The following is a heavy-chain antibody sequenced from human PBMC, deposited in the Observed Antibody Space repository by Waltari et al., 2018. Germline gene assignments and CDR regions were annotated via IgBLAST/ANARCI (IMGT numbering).Heavy chain of an antibody. V-gene: IGHV3-48*01. CDR2: ISSSSITI. CDR1: GFTFSSYS. D-gene: IGHD4-4*01. CDR3: ARDLGYSNYGNNWFDP. J-gene: IGHJ5*02. Sequence: EVQLVESGGGLVQPGGSLRLSCAASGFTFSSYSMNWVRQAPGKGLEWVSYISSSSITIYYADSVKGRFTISRDNAKNSLYLQMNSLRAEDTAVYYCARDLGYSNYGNNWFDPWGQGTLVTVSS.